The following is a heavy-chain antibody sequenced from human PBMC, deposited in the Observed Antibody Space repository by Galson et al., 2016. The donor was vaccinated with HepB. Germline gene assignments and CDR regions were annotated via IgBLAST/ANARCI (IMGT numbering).Heavy chain of an antibody. D-gene: IGHD4-11*01. CDR2: IFSGGST. J-gene: IGHJ6*02. V-gene: IGHV3-53*01. CDR1: GFTVSSTY. CDR3: AREGSADCSNCDHWNYGMDV. Sequence: SLRLSCAASGFTVSSTYMSWVRQAPGTGLEWISVIFSGGSTYYADSVKGRFTISRDNSKNTVYLEMNSLRAEDTAVYYCAREGSADCSNCDHWNYGMDVWGQGTTVTVSS.